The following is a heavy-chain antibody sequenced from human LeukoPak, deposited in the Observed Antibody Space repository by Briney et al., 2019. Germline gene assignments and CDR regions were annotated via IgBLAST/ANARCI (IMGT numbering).Heavy chain of an antibody. CDR2: ISGSGGST. Sequence: PGGSLRLSCAASGFTFSSYAMSWVRQAPGKGLEWVSGISGSGGSTYYADSVKGRFTISRDNSKNTLYLQMNSLRAEDTAVYYWAKDEVYCSGGSCPSRDAFDIWGQGTMVTVSS. J-gene: IGHJ3*02. V-gene: IGHV3-23*01. D-gene: IGHD2-15*01. CDR3: AKDEVYCSGGSCPSRDAFDI. CDR1: GFTFSSYA.